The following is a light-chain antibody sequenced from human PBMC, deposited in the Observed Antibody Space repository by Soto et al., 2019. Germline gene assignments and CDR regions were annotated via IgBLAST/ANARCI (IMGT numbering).Light chain of an antibody. CDR2: DVS. CDR1: NSDVGGYNY. V-gene: IGLV2-14*01. J-gene: IGLJ1*01. CDR3: SSYTSRNTYV. Sequence: QSALTQPASVSGSPGQSITISCTGTNSDVGGYNYVSWYQQHPGKAPKLMIYDVSNRPSGVSDRFSGSKSGNTASLTISELQAEDEADYHCSSYTSRNTYVFGTGTKLTVL.